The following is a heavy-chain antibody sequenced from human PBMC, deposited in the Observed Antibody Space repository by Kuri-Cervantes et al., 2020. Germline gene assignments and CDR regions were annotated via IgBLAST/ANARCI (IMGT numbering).Heavy chain of an antibody. D-gene: IGHD3/OR15-3a*01. J-gene: IGHJ3*02. CDR3: ARDVDLEAFDI. CDR1: GYTFTSYD. CDR2: MNPNSGNT. V-gene: IGHV1-8*01. Sequence: ASVQVFCKAPGYTFTSYDINWVRQATGQGLEWMGWMNPNSGNTGYAQKFQGRVTMTRNTYISTAYVELSSLRSEDTAVYYCARDVDLEAFDIWGKGTMVTVSS.